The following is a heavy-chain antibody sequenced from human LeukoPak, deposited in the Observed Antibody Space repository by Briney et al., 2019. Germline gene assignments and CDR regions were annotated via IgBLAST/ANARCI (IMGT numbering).Heavy chain of an antibody. CDR3: ARAGVLLWFGELSSNFDY. CDR2: ISYDGSNK. Sequence: PGGSLRLSCAASGFTFSSYAMHWVRQAPGKGLEWVAVISYDGSNKYYADSVKGRFTISRDNSKNTLYLQMNSLRAEDTAVYYCARAGVLLWFGELSSNFDYWGQGTLVTVSS. V-gene: IGHV3-30-3*01. D-gene: IGHD3-10*01. J-gene: IGHJ4*02. CDR1: GFTFSSYA.